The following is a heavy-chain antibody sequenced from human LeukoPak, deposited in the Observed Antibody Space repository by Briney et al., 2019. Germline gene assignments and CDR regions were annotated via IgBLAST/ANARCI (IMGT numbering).Heavy chain of an antibody. CDR1: GGSVSSGSYY. Sequence: PSETLSLTCTVSGGSVSSGSYYWSWIRQPPGKGLEWIGYIYYSGSTNYNPSLKSRVTISIDTSKNQFSLKLSSVTAADTAVYYCARTYYYDSSGYYSHIDYWGQGTLVTVSS. CDR3: ARTYYYDSSGYYSHIDY. CDR2: IYYSGST. D-gene: IGHD3-22*01. V-gene: IGHV4-61*01. J-gene: IGHJ4*02.